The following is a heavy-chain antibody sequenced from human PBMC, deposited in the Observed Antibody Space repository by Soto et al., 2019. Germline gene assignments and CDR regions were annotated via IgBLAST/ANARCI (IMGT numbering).Heavy chain of an antibody. D-gene: IGHD3-22*01. J-gene: IGHJ4*02. CDR2: ISGSGGST. V-gene: IGHV3-23*01. CDR3: ARDYYDSSGYYYFDY. Sequence: GGSLRLSCAASGFTFSSYAMSWVRQAPGKGLEWVSAISGSGGSTYYADSVKGRFTISRDNSKNTLYLQMNSLRAEDTAVYYCARDYYDSSGYYYFDYWGQGTLVTASS. CDR1: GFTFSSYA.